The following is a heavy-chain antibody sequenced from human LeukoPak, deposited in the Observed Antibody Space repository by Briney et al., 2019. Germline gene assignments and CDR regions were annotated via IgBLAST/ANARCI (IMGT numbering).Heavy chain of an antibody. CDR3: AKDLSMIVVVTRMDV. CDR2: ISGSGGST. J-gene: IGHJ6*02. CDR1: GFTFSSYA. D-gene: IGHD3-22*01. Sequence: GGSLRLSCAASGFTFSSYAMSWVRQAPGKGLEWVSAISGSGGSTYYADSVKGRFTISRDNSKNTLYLQMYSLRAEDTAVYYCAKDLSMIVVVTRMDVWGQGTTVTVSS. V-gene: IGHV3-23*01.